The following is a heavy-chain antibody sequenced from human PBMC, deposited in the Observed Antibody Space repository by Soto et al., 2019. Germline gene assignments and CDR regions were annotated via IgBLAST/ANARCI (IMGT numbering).Heavy chain of an antibody. CDR3: ARDVSPGSSSVYLDAFDI. Sequence: EMQLVESGGGLVQPGGSLRLSCAASESTFSYYWMTWVRQAPGKGLEWVANIKRDGSHMSYLDDVRGRFTISRDNAKTTLYLQMNNLRAEDTALYYCARDVSPGSSSVYLDAFDIWGQGTMVTVSS. CDR1: ESTFSYYW. CDR2: IKRDGSHM. J-gene: IGHJ3*02. D-gene: IGHD6-13*01. V-gene: IGHV3-7*05.